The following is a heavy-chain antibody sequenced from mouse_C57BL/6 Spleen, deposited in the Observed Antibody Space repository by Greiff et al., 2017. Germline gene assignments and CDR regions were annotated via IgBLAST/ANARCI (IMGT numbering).Heavy chain of an antibody. CDR3: ARYGDYDPLFAY. CDR2: IRNKANGYTT. CDR1: GFTFTDYY. V-gene: IGHV7-3*01. J-gene: IGHJ3*01. D-gene: IGHD2-4*01. Sequence: EVKLVESGGGLVQPGGSLSLSCAASGFTFTDYYMSWVRQPPGKALEWLGFIRNKANGYTTEYSASVKGRFTISRDNSQSILYLQMNALRAEDSATYYCARYGDYDPLFAYWGQGTLVTVSA.